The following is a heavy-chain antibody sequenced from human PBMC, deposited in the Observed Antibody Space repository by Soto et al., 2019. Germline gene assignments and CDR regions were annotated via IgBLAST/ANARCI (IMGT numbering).Heavy chain of an antibody. V-gene: IGHV3-30-3*01. D-gene: IGHD6-13*01. CDR2: ISFDGSNT. Sequence: GGSLRLSCAASGFTFSTYAIHWVRQAPGKGLEWVAIISFDGSNTYYADSVKGRFTISRDNSKNTLYLQMNSLRVGDTAVYYCARGGASSWLKDYWGQGTLVTVSS. CDR1: GFTFSTYA. J-gene: IGHJ4*02. CDR3: ARGGASSWLKDY.